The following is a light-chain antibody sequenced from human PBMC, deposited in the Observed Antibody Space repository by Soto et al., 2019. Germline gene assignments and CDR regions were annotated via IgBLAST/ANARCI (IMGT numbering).Light chain of an antibody. J-gene: IGLJ3*02. Sequence: QTVVTQPPSVSGTPGLRVNISCSGGISNIGKDTVNWYQQLPGTAPKLLMFNDDKRPSGVPDRFSGSRSGTSASLAISGLRSDDEAVYFCSTWDDSLNGWVFGGGTKVTVL. CDR1: ISNIGKDT. CDR3: STWDDSLNGWV. V-gene: IGLV1-44*01. CDR2: NDD.